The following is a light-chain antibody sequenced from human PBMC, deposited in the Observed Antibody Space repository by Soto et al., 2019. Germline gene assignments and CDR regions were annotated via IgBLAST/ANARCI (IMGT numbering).Light chain of an antibody. V-gene: IGLV2-14*01. J-gene: IGLJ1*01. CDR1: TSDVGGYDY. Sequence: QSVLTQPASVSGSPGQSITISCTGTTSDVGGYDYVSWYQQHPDKVPKLIIYDVSNRPSGISNRFSGSKSGNTASLTISGLQTEDEADYYCSSYTSSSTLVYVFGTGTKVTVL. CDR3: SSYTSSSTLVYV. CDR2: DVS.